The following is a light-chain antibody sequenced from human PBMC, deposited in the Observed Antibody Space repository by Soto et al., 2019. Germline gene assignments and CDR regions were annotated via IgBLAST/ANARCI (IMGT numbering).Light chain of an antibody. CDR2: YNN. J-gene: IGLJ2*01. Sequence: QSVLTQTPSVSAAPGQRVTFSCSGTNSSIGAGFGVHWYQQVSGSAPKLLIYYNNQRPSGVPDRFSGSKSGTSASLAISGLQSEDEADYYCSTWDDSLNAVLFGGGTQLTVL. V-gene: IGLV1-40*02. CDR1: NSSIGAGFG. CDR3: STWDDSLNAVL.